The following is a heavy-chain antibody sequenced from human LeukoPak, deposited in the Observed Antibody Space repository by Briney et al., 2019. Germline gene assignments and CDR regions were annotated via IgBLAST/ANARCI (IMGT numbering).Heavy chain of an antibody. CDR2: ISSSSSTI. Sequence: GGSLRLSCAASGFTFSSYSMNWVRQAPGKGLEWVSYISSSSSTIYYADSVKGRFTISRDNAKNSLYLQMNSLRAEDTAVYYCARDGQLEPYYFDYWGQGTLVTVSS. J-gene: IGHJ4*02. D-gene: IGHD1-1*01. CDR1: GFTFSSYS. V-gene: IGHV3-48*04. CDR3: ARDGQLEPYYFDY.